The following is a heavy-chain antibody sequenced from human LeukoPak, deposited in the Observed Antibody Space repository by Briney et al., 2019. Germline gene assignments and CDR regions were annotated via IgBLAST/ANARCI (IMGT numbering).Heavy chain of an antibody. D-gene: IGHD1-26*01. CDR1: GFTVSSNY. CDR3: AREAIVGATTEYYFDY. V-gene: IGHV3-53*01. J-gene: IGHJ4*02. Sequence: GGSLRLSCAASGFTVSSNYMSWVRQAPGKGLEXXXXIYSGGSTYYADSVKGRFTISRDNSKNTLYLQMNSLRAEDTAVYYCAREAIVGATTEYYFDYWGQGTLVTVSS. CDR2: IYSGGST.